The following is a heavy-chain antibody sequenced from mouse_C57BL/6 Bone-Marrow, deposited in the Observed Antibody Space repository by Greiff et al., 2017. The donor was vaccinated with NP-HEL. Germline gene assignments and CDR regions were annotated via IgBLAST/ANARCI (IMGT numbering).Heavy chain of an antibody. D-gene: IGHD1-1*01. Sequence: VKLVESGGGLVKPGGFLKLFCAASGFTFSSHAMSWVRQTPEKRPEWVATICYCCCYTYFPANVKGRFTIYRDNAKNNLYLTVSHLKSEDSAMYYCASDRIYYGSSFAYWGQGTLVTVSA. J-gene: IGHJ3*01. CDR2: ICYCCCYT. CDR1: GFTFSSHA. CDR3: ASDRIYYGSSFAY. V-gene: IGHV5-4*03.